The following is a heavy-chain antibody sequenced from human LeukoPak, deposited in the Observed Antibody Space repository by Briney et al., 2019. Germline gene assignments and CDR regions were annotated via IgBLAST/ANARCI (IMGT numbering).Heavy chain of an antibody. D-gene: IGHD3-22*01. CDR1: GFMVSSNQ. V-gene: IGHV3-23*01. Sequence: QPGGSLRLSCAASGFMVSSNQMSWVRQAPGKGLEWVSTISGSGYNTYYADSVMGRFTISRDNSKNTMYLQMNSLRAEDTAVYYCAKGAEEGVVITSVYYYYMDVWGKGTTVTVSS. J-gene: IGHJ6*03. CDR2: ISGSGYNT. CDR3: AKGAEEGVVITSVYYYYMDV.